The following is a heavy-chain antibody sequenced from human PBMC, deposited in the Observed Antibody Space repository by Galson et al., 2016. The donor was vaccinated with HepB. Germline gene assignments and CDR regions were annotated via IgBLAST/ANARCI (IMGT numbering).Heavy chain of an antibody. Sequence: QSGAEVKKPGESLKISCRGSGYRFTTYWIGWVRQMPGKGLEWMGIINPTDSDTRYSPSFQGQVTISADKSISTAYRQWSSLKASDTAMYYCARHWDSGSFDLDYWGQGTLVTVSS. D-gene: IGHD3-10*01. CDR1: GYRFTTYW. V-gene: IGHV5-51*01. CDR3: ARHWDSGSFDLDY. J-gene: IGHJ4*02. CDR2: INPTDSDT.